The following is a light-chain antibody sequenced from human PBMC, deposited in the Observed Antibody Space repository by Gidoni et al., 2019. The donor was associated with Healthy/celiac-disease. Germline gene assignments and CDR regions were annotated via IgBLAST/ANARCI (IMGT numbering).Light chain of an antibody. V-gene: IGLV3-1*01. J-gene: IGLJ2*01. CDR3: QAWDSSLGVV. CDR1: KLGAKY. Sequence: SYELTPPPSVSLSPGQTASITCSGDKLGAKYACWSQQKPGQSPVLVIYQDRKRPSETPERFSGSNSGNTATLTISGTQAMDEADYYCQAWDSSLGVVFGGGTKLTVL. CDR2: QDR.